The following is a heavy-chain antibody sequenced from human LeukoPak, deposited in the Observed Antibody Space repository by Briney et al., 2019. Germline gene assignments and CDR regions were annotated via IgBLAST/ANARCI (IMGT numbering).Heavy chain of an antibody. Sequence: SETLSLTCTVSGDSISSYYWSWIRQPPGKGLEWIGYIYYSGSTNYNPSLKSRVTISVDTSKNQFSLKLSSVTAADTAVYYCARHYLGQWLIDYWGQGTLVTVSS. CDR1: GDSISSYY. J-gene: IGHJ4*02. CDR2: IYYSGST. D-gene: IGHD6-19*01. V-gene: IGHV4-59*08. CDR3: ARHYLGQWLIDY.